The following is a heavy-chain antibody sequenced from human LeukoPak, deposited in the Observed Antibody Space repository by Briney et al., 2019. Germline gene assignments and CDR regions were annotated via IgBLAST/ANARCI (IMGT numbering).Heavy chain of an antibody. CDR2: ISAYNGNT. CDR1: GYTFTSYG. Sequence: ASVKVSCKASGYTFTSYGISWVRQAPGQGLEWMGWISAYNGNTNYAQKLQGRVTMTTDTSTSTAYMELRSLRSDDTTVYYCARLRYFDWLLDYWGQGTLVTVSS. CDR3: ARLRYFDWLLDY. D-gene: IGHD3-9*01. J-gene: IGHJ4*02. V-gene: IGHV1-18*01.